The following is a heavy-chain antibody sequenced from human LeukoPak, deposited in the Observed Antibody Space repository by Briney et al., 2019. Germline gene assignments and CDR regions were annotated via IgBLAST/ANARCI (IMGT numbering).Heavy chain of an antibody. D-gene: IGHD3-10*01. CDR2: IIPIFGTA. V-gene: IGHV1-69*13. Sequence: ASVKVSCKASGGTFSSYAISWVRQAPGQGLEWMGGIIPIFGTANYAQKFQGRVTITADESTSTAYMELSSLRSEDTAVYYCARFGSGSYCSPRNSDYYYGMDVWGQGTTVTVSS. CDR3: ARFGSGSYCSPRNSDYYYGMDV. CDR1: GGTFSSYA. J-gene: IGHJ6*02.